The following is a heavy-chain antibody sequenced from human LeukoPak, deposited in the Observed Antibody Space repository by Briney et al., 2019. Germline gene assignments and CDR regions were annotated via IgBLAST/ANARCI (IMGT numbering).Heavy chain of an antibody. CDR2: ISSTGSYI. CDR1: GFTFTTYA. D-gene: IGHD4-17*01. CDR3: ARDSYGDYFYDY. J-gene: IGHJ4*02. Sequence: GGSLRLSCAASGFTFTTYAMNWVRQAPRKGLEWVSSISSTGSYISYADSVKGRFTISRDNAKNSLYLQMNSLRAEDTAVYYCARDSYGDYFYDYWGQGTLVTVSS. V-gene: IGHV3-21*01.